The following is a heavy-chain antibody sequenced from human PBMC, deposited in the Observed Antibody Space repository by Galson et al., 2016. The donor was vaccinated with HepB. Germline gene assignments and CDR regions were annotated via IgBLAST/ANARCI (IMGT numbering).Heavy chain of an antibody. CDR3: ARSQPGWFNWFAP. Sequence: SVKVSCKASGYNFSSHGISWVRQAPGQGLEWMGWISADNGNTNYAQKLQGRVTMTTDTSTSTAYMELRSLRSDDTAVYYCARSQPGWFNWFAPWGQGTLVTVSS. J-gene: IGHJ5*02. D-gene: IGHD6-19*01. V-gene: IGHV1-18*01. CDR2: ISADNGNT. CDR1: GYNFSSHG.